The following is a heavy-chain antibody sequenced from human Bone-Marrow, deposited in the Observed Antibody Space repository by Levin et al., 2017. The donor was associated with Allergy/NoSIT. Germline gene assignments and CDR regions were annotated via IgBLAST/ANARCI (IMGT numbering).Heavy chain of an antibody. Sequence: LSLTCASSGFTFSRFAMIWVRQAPGKGLEWIATISPGSTFYADSVNGRFTVSRDNSENALYLQMRSLRADDTAVYHCAKVLGPCSGYSCPYLDNWGQGTLVAVSS. J-gene: IGHJ4*02. CDR1: GFTFSRFA. V-gene: IGHV3-23*01. D-gene: IGHD2-15*01. CDR3: AKVLGPCSGYSCPYLDN. CDR2: ISPGST.